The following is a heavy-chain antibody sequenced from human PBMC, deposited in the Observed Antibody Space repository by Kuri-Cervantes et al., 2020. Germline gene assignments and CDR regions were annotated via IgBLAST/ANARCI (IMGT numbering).Heavy chain of an antibody. D-gene: IGHD3-10*01. CDR3: AKDGYGSGSYYTPDFDY. J-gene: IGHJ4*02. CDR2: ISYGGNNK. Sequence: GESLKISCTASGFIFSNYAMHWVRQAPGKGLEWVAVISYGGNNKYYADSVKGRFTISRDNSKNTLYLQMNSLRAEDTAVYYCAKDGYGSGSYYTPDFDYWGQGTLVTVSS. CDR1: GFIFSNYA. V-gene: IGHV3-30-3*01.